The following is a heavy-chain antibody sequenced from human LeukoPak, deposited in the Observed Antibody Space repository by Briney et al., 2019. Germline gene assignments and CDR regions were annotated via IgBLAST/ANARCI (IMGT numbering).Heavy chain of an antibody. Sequence: VSVKVSCKASGYTFTGYYMHWVRQAPGQGLEWMGWINPNSGGTNYAQKFQGRVTMTRDTSISTGYMELSRLRSDDTAVYYCARGDCSSTSCQVYYYHYMEVWGKGTTFTVFS. CDR1: GYTFTGYY. J-gene: IGHJ6*03. CDR2: INPNSGGT. D-gene: IGHD2-2*01. CDR3: ARGDCSSTSCQVYYYHYMEV. V-gene: IGHV1-2*02.